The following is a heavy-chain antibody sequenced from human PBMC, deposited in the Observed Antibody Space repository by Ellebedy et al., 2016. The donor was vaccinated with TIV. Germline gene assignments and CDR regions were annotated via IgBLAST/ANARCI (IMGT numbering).Heavy chain of an antibody. D-gene: IGHD2-21*02. J-gene: IGHJ4*02. Sequence: GESLKISCAASGFTFSDHYMDWVRQAPGKGLEWVGRVKNKANNYNTQYAASVEGRFTISRDDSQNSLYLQMNSMRIEDTAVYYCVRVRLCGGDDCRSARLFDYWGQGVLVTASS. V-gene: IGHV3-72*01. CDR1: GFTFSDHY. CDR2: VKNKANNYNT. CDR3: VRVRLCGGDDCRSARLFDY.